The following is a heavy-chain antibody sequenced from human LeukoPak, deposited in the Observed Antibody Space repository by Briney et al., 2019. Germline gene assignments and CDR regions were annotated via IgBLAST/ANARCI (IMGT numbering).Heavy chain of an antibody. CDR1: GFTFSSYG. CDR3: ARDYVWGTFEPDF. CDR2: ISSSSSNI. D-gene: IGHD3-16*01. V-gene: IGHV3-48*01. J-gene: IGHJ4*02. Sequence: GGSLRLSCAASGFTFSSYGMNWVRQAPGKGMEWVSYISSSSSNINYADSVKGRFTIPRDNAKNSLYLQMNSLRAEDTALYYCARDYVWGTFEPDFWGQGTLVTVSS.